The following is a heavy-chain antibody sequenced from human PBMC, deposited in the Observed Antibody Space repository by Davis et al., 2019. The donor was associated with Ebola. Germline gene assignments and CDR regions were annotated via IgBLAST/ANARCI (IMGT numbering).Heavy chain of an antibody. CDR3: ARVGGRYYDSSGYYYVDY. V-gene: IGHV1-8*01. CDR1: GYTFTSYD. CDR2: MNPNSGNT. J-gene: IGHJ4*02. Sequence: ASVKVSCKASGYTFTSYDINWVRQATGQGLEWMGWMNPNSGNTGYAQKFQGRVTMTEDTSTDTAYMELSSLRSEDTAVYYCARVGGRYYDSSGYYYVDYWGQGTLVTVSS. D-gene: IGHD3-22*01.